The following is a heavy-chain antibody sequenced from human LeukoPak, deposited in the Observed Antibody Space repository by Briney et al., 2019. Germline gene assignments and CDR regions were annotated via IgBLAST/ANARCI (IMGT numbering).Heavy chain of an antibody. J-gene: IGHJ4*02. Sequence: ASVKVSCKASGYTFTVYYIHWVRQAPGQGLEWMGRINPNSGGTNYAQMFQGRVTMSRDTSISTAYIELSRLSSDDTAVYYCARDGKETADRNTALDYWGQGSLATVSS. CDR3: ARDGKETADRNTALDY. CDR1: GYTFTVYY. V-gene: IGHV1-2*06. D-gene: IGHD2-21*02. CDR2: INPNSGGT.